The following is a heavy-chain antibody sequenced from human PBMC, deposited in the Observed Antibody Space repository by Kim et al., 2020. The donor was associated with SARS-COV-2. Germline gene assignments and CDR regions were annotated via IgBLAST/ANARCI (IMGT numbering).Heavy chain of an antibody. D-gene: IGHD6-13*01. Sequence: QGRVTMTRDTSTSTVYMELSSLRSEDTAVYYCARLGGIGIAAAARGYFGYWGQGTLVTVSS. V-gene: IGHV1-46*01. CDR3: ARLGGIGIAAAARGYFGY. J-gene: IGHJ4*02.